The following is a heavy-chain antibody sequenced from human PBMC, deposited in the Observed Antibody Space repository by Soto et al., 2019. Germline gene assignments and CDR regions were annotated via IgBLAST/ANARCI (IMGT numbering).Heavy chain of an antibody. V-gene: IGHV3-23*01. Sequence: GGSLRLSCAASGFTFSSYAMSWVRQAPGKGLEWVSAISGSGGSTYYADSVKGRSTISRDNSKNTLYLQMNSLRAEDTAVYYCARDVFFYGDSPFFDIWGQGTMVTVSS. CDR1: GFTFSSYA. CDR2: ISGSGGST. J-gene: IGHJ3*02. CDR3: ARDVFFYGDSPFFDI. D-gene: IGHD4-17*01.